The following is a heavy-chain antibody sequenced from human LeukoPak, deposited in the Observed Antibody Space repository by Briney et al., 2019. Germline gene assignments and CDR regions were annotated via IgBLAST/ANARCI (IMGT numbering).Heavy chain of an antibody. D-gene: IGHD3-3*01. CDR2: INPSGGST. Sequence: ASVKVSCKAFEYTFTSYNMHWVRQAPGQGLEWMGMINPSGGSTSYAQKFQGRVTMTRNTSISTAYMELSSLRSEDTAVYYCARGRHYDFWLGGGNWFDPWGQGTLVTVSS. J-gene: IGHJ5*02. CDR3: ARGRHYDFWLGGGNWFDP. V-gene: IGHV1-46*01. CDR1: EYTFTSYN.